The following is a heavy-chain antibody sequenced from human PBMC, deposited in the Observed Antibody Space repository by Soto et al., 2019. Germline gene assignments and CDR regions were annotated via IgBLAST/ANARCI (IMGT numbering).Heavy chain of an antibody. CDR2: ISYDGSNK. D-gene: IGHD3-10*01. CDR3: AKYLTMVRREAFDI. V-gene: IGHV3-30*18. CDR1: GFTFSSYG. Sequence: QVQLVESGGGVVQPGRSLRLSCAASGFTFSSYGMHWVRQAPGKGLEWVAVISYDGSNKYYADSVKGRFTISRDNSKNTLYLQMNSLRAEDTAVYYCAKYLTMVRREAFDIWGQGTMFTVSS. J-gene: IGHJ3*02.